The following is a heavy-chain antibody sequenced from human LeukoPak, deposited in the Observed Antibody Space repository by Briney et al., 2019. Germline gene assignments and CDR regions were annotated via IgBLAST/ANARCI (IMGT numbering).Heavy chain of an antibody. J-gene: IGHJ4*02. Sequence: SETLSLTCTVSGGSISSGGYYWSWIRQPAGKGLEWIGRIYTSGSTNYNPSLKSRVTISVDTSKNQFSLKLSSVTAADTAAYYRARDHVWSSASYFDYWGQGILVTVSS. CDR1: GGSISSGGYY. D-gene: IGHD2-2*01. CDR3: ARDHVWSSASYFDY. CDR2: IYTSGST. V-gene: IGHV4-61*02.